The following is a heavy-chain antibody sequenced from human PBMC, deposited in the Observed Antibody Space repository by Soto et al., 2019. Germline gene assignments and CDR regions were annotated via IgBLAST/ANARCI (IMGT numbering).Heavy chain of an antibody. CDR3: ARAFSIAVAGILNY. CDR1: GYTFTGYY. D-gene: IGHD6-19*01. J-gene: IGHJ4*02. V-gene: IGHV1-2*02. Sequence: ASVKVSCKASGYTFTGYYMHWVRQAPGQGLEWMGWINPNSGGTNYAQKFQGRVTMTRDTSISTAYMELSSLRSDDTAVYYCARAFSIAVAGILNYWGQGTLVTVSS. CDR2: INPNSGGT.